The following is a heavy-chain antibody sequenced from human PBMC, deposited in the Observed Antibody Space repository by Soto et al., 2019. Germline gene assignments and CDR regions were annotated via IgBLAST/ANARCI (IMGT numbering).Heavy chain of an antibody. V-gene: IGHV1-18*01. CDR3: AREGPFLGYCSGGICYSETQDGRFDP. Sequence: ASVKVSCKAAGYTFTSYGISWVRQAPGQGLEWMGWISAYNGNTNYAQKLQGRVTMTTDTSTSTAYMELRSLRSDDTAVYYCAREGPFLGYCSGGICYSETQDGRFDPWRQVLLFTVSS. D-gene: IGHD2-15*01. J-gene: IGHJ5*02. CDR1: GYTFTSYG. CDR2: ISAYNGNT.